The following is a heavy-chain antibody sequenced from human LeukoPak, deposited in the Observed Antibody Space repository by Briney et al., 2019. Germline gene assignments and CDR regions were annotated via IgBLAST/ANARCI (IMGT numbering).Heavy chain of an antibody. CDR2: IRYDGSNK. V-gene: IGHV3-30*02. CDR3: AKDLRRGPIVVVPAAPLDY. CDR1: GFTFSSYG. Sequence: GGSLRLSCAASGFTFSSYGMHWVRQAPGKGLEWVAFIRYDGSNKYYADSAKGRFTISRDNSKNTLYLQMNSLRAEDTAVYYCAKDLRRGPIVVVPAAPLDYWGQGTLVTVSS. D-gene: IGHD2-2*01. J-gene: IGHJ4*02.